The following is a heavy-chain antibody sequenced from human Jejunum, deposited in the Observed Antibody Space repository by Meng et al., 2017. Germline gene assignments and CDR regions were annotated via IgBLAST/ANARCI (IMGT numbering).Heavy chain of an antibody. Sequence: GESLKISCAASGFSLSDSAMHWVRQGPGKGLEWVSTIDTAGDTYYPGSVKGRFSISRENAKNSLYLQMNTLRAGDTAVYYCARDKEEMGISGHYLDHCGQGFLVTVSS. J-gene: IGHJ4*02. CDR1: GFSLSDSA. CDR2: IDTAGDT. CDR3: ARDKEEMGISGHYLDH. V-gene: IGHV3-13*01. D-gene: IGHD1-26*01.